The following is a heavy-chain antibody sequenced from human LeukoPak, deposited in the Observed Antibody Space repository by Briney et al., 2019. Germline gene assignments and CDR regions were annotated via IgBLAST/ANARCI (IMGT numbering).Heavy chain of an antibody. Sequence: GSLRLSCAASGFNFRDYEMNWVRQAPGKGLEWLSYISGSSGIIYYVDSVKGRFSISRDNAKNSLYLQMNSLRAEDTAIYYCTRDSFFDGNYRPDYFDCWGQGTLVTVSS. CDR3: TRDSFFDGNYRPDYFDC. V-gene: IGHV3-48*03. CDR1: GFNFRDYE. J-gene: IGHJ4*02. D-gene: IGHD4-11*01. CDR2: ISGSSGII.